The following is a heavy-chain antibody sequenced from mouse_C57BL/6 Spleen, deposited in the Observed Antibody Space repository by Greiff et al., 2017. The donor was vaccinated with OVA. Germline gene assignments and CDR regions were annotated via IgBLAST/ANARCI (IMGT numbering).Heavy chain of an antibody. Sequence: EVQVVESGGDLVKPGGSLKLSCAASGFTFSSYGMSWVRQTPDKRLEWVATISSGGSYTYYPDSVKGRFTISRDNAKNTLYLQMSSLKSEDTAMYYCARHETYYSNSHAMDYWGQGTSVTVSS. J-gene: IGHJ4*01. V-gene: IGHV5-6*01. CDR1: GFTFSSYG. CDR3: ARHETYYSNSHAMDY. CDR2: ISSGGSYT. D-gene: IGHD2-5*01.